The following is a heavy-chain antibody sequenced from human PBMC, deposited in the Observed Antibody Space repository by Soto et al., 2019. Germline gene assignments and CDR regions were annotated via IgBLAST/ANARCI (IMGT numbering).Heavy chain of an antibody. J-gene: IGHJ2*01. D-gene: IGHD4-17*01. CDR3: ARDHRLYGDSWYSDL. CDR2: IYHSGST. Sequence: QVQLQESGPGLVKPSQTLFLTCTVSGGSISSGDYYWSWVRQPPGKGLEWIGYIYHSGSTYYNQSLKSRVSMSVDKSKNQFSLNLSSVTAADTAVYYCARDHRLYGDSWYSDLWGRGTLVTVSS. CDR1: GGSISSGDYY. V-gene: IGHV4-30-4*01.